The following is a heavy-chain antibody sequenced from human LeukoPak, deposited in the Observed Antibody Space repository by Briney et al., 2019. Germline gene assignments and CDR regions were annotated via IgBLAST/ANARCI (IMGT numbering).Heavy chain of an antibody. V-gene: IGHV1-2*02. J-gene: IGHJ4*02. D-gene: IGHD6-25*01. CDR2: INPNTGAT. CDR1: GYTFTGYL. CDR3: GRDLSTSATWELDH. Sequence: GASVKVSCKASGYTFTGYLIHWVRQAPGQGLEYMGWINPNTGATEYALKFRGRVTMTRDTSTSTASMELSRLRSDDTAVYFCGRDLSTSATWELDHWGQGILVTVSS.